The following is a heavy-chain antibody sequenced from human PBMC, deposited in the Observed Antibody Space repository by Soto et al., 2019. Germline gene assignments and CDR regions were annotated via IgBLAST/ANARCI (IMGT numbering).Heavy chain of an antibody. V-gene: IGHV4-34*01. D-gene: IGHD5-12*01. Sequence: QVQLQQWGAGLLKPSETLSLRCAVYGGSLSDYSWTWIRQSPGKGLEWIGEINHGGNSKYNPSLKDRVTIAVDKSKNQLPLILNAVTAADTGVDHCATGGGDTGYFFDYWGQGTLVTVS. CDR1: GGSLSDYS. CDR3: ATGGGDTGYFFDY. J-gene: IGHJ4*02. CDR2: INHGGNS.